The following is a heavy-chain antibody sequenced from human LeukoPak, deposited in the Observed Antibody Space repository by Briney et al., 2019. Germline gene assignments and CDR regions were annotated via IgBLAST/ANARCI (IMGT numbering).Heavy chain of an antibody. CDR2: IYHTGST. CDR3: AKGGQYYYDSSAHYY. CDR1: GGPISSYY. D-gene: IGHD3-22*01. V-gene: IGHV4-59*12. Sequence: SETLSLTCTVSGGPISSYYWSWIRQPPGKGLEWIGYIYHTGSTNYNPSLKSRVTISVDTSKNQFSLKLSSVTAADTAVYFCAKGGQYYYDSSAHYYWGQGILVTVSS. J-gene: IGHJ4*02.